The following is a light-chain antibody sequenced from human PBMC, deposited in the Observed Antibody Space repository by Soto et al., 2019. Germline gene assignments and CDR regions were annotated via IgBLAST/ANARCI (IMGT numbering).Light chain of an antibody. CDR3: QQYGSSPQFT. Sequence: EIVLTQSPGTLSLSPGERATLSCRASQSVSSRYLAWYQQKPGQAPRLLIYGASIRATGIPDGFSGSGSGTDFTLSISRLEPEDFAVYYCQQYGSSPQFTFGPGTKVDIK. J-gene: IGKJ3*01. CDR1: QSVSSRY. V-gene: IGKV3-20*01. CDR2: GAS.